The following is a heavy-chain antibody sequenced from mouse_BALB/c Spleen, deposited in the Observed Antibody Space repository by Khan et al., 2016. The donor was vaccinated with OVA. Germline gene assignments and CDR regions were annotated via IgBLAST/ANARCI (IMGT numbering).Heavy chain of an antibody. D-gene: IGHD2-4*01. Sequence: QVQLKQSGPGLVAPSQSLSITCTISGFSLSSYGVHWLRQPPGKGLEWLGVIWSGGSTNYNSALMSRLSVSKDNSKRQVFLKMNSLQIDDIAMYYCARDRGYDFEYFDYWGQGTTLTVSS. CDR2: IWSGGST. V-gene: IGHV2-9*02. CDR1: GFSLSSYG. J-gene: IGHJ2*01. CDR3: ARDRGYDFEYFDY.